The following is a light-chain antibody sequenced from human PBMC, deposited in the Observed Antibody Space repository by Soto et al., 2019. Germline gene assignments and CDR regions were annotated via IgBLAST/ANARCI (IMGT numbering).Light chain of an antibody. CDR1: SSDIGAYNY. CDR2: DVN. V-gene: IGLV2-14*03. J-gene: IGLJ2*01. CDR3: TSWTTSTTMI. Sequence: QSALTQPASVSGSPGQSITISCTGTSSDIGAYNYVSWYQQHPGKAPKLMIYDVNIRPSGVSNRFSGSKSGNTASLTISGLQAEDEDYYYCTSWTTSTTMIFGGGTKVTVL.